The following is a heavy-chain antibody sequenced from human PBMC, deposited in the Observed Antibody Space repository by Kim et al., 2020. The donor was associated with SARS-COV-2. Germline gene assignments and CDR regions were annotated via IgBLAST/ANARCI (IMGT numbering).Heavy chain of an antibody. CDR1: GDSVSSNSVA. V-gene: IGHV6-1*01. D-gene: IGHD1-26*01. J-gene: IGHJ4*02. Sequence: SQTLSLTCAISGDSVSSNSVAWNWIRQSPSRGLEWLGRTYYRSKWYNDYAVSVKSRITITPDTSKNQFSLHLSSVSPEDTAIYYCARSYSGTYNSWGQRTLRTVAS. CDR3: ARSYSGTYNS. CDR2: TYYRSKWYN.